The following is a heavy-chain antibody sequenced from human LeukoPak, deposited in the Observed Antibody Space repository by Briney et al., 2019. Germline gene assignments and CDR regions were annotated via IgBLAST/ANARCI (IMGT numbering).Heavy chain of an antibody. CDR1: GYTFTNYY. CDR2: INPGGGNT. Sequence: GASVKVSCKASGYTFTNYYIHWVRQAPGQGLEWMGLINPGGGNTNYAQNFQGRVTMTRDMSTTTVYMELSSLRSEDTAVYYCARGPHRRTYDRDNWFDPWGQGTLVTVSS. J-gene: IGHJ5*02. V-gene: IGHV1-46*01. CDR3: ARGPHRRTYDRDNWFDP. D-gene: IGHD3-3*01.